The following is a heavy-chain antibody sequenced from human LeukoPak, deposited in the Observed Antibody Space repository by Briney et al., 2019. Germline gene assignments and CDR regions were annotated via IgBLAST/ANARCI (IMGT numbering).Heavy chain of an antibody. Sequence: PGGSLRLSCAASGFTFSSYGMHWVRQAPGKGLEWVAVIWYDGSNKYYADSVKGRFTISRDNSKNTLYLQMNSLRAEDTAVYYCVRDPTYGGNLLYYYGMDVWGQGTTVTVSS. J-gene: IGHJ6*02. CDR3: VRDPTYGGNLLYYYGMDV. D-gene: IGHD4-23*01. CDR2: IWYDGSNK. CDR1: GFTFSSYG. V-gene: IGHV3-33*08.